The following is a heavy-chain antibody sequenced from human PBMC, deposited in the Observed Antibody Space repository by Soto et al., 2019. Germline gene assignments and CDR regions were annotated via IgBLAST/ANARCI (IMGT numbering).Heavy chain of an antibody. V-gene: IGHV4-59*01. CDR3: AREDVPDF. Sequence: SETLSLTCRVSGGSLTGYYWSWIRQPPGKGLEWIGYMYYSGGTNYSPSLKSRATISVDTSNNQVFLKLASVAAADTAVYYCAREDVPDFWGQGTLVTVS. J-gene: IGHJ4*02. CDR1: GGSLTGYY. CDR2: MYYSGGT.